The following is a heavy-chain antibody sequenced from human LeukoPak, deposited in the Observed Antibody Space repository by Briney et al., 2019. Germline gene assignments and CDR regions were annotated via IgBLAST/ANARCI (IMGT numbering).Heavy chain of an antibody. CDR3: ARGASTIFGVVQDY. CDR2: IYYSGST. CDR1: GGSISSYY. Sequence: PSETLSLTCTVSGGSISSYYWSWIRQPPGKGLEWIGYIYYSGSTNYNPSLKSRVTISVDTSKNQFSLKLSSVTAADTAVYCCARGASTIFGVVQDYWGQGTLVTVSS. D-gene: IGHD3-3*01. V-gene: IGHV4-59*01. J-gene: IGHJ4*02.